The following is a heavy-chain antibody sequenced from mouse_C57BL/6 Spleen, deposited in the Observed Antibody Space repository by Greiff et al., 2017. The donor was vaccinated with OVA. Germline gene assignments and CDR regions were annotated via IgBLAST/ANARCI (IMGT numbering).Heavy chain of an antibody. CDR2: IYWDDDK. CDR3: ARRRGYDYAYFDY. D-gene: IGHD2-4*01. Sequence: QVQLKESGPGILQSSQTLSLTCSFSGFSLSTSGMGVSWIRQPSGKGLEWLAHIYWDDDKRSNPSLKSRLTISKDTSRNQVFLKITSVDTADTATYYGARRRGYDYAYFDYWGQGTTLTVSS. V-gene: IGHV8-12*01. J-gene: IGHJ2*01. CDR1: GFSLSTSGMG.